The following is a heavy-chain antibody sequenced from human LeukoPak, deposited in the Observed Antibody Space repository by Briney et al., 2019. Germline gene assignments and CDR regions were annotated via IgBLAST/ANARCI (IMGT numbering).Heavy chain of an antibody. J-gene: IGHJ4*02. V-gene: IGHV4-59*01. D-gene: IGHD1-26*01. CDR3: ARDEGGWEHFDY. Sequence: SETLSLTCTVSGGSISSYYWSWIRQPPGKGLEWIGYISYTGSTNYNPSLKSRVTISVDTSKNQFSLKLSSVTAADTAVYYCARDEGGWEHFDYWGQGTLVTVSS. CDR2: ISYTGST. CDR1: GGSISSYY.